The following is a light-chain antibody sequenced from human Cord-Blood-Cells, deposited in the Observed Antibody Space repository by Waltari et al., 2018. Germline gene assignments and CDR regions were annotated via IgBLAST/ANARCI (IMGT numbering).Light chain of an antibody. V-gene: IGLV3-1*01. Sequence: SYELTHPPSVSVSPGQTASTTCPGDKSGDNDACWYRQKPGQSPVLVIYQGSKRPSGIPGRVSGANAGNKASRTISGTQAMEGADYCWQAWDSSTYVFGTGTKVTGL. CDR2: QGS. CDR3: QAWDSSTYV. J-gene: IGLJ1*01. CDR1: KSGDND.